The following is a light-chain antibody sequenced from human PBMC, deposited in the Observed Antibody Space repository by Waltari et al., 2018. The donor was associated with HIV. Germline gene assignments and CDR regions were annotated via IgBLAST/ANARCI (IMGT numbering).Light chain of an antibody. CDR1: RSTIVHNS. J-gene: IGLJ1*01. CDR2: ENN. V-gene: IGLV1-51*02. CDR3: GTWDSSLSSYV. Sequence: QPVLTQPPTVSAAPGQKVTIPSPGSRSTIVHNSGSWYQQPPATAPKLLIYENNKRPSGMPDRFSGSKSGTSATLGITGLQTGDEADYYCGTWDSSLSSYVFGTGTKVTVL.